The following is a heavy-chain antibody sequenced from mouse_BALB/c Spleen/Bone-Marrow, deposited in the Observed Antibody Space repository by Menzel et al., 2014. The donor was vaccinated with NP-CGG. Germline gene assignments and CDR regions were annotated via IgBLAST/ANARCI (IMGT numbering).Heavy chain of an antibody. CDR2: ISSGGSYT. CDR1: GFTFSSYA. D-gene: IGHD3-1*01. CDR3: ARDSSGYFDY. J-gene: IGHJ2*01. V-gene: IGHV5-9-4*01. Sequence: DVKLQESGGGLVKPGGSLELSCAASGFTFSSYAMSWVRQSPEKRLEWVAEISSGGSYTYYPDTVTGRFTISRDNAKNTLYLEMSSLRSEDTAMYYCARDSSGYFDYWGQGTTLTVSS.